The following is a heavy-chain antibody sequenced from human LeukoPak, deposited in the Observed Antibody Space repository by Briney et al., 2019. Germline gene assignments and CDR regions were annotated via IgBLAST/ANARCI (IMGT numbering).Heavy chain of an antibody. J-gene: IGHJ6*02. V-gene: IGHV3-23*01. CDR3: AKVSVRKTGAFYYYYGMDV. D-gene: IGHD1-14*01. CDR2: VNYKGDIT. Sequence: GGSLKLSCATSGFTFTNYGLTWVRQAPGKRLEWVSAVNYKGDITNYADSVKGRFTISRDNAKNSLYLQMNSLRAEDTAVYYCAKVSVRKTGAFYYYYGMDVWGQGTTVTVSS. CDR1: GFTFTNYG.